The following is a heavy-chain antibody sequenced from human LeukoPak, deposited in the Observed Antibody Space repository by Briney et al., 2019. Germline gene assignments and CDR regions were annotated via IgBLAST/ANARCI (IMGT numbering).Heavy chain of an antibody. CDR1: GGTFSSYA. CDR3: ARVPGRDGYKISPVYYYYVMDV. CDR2: IIPIFGIA. Sequence: SVKVSCKASGGTFSSYAISWVRQAPGQVLEWMGRIIPIFGIANYAQKFQGRVTTTADKSTSTAYMELSSLRSEDTAVYYCARVPGRDGYKISPVYYYYVMDVWGQGTTVTVSS. V-gene: IGHV1-69*04. J-gene: IGHJ6*02. D-gene: IGHD5-24*01.